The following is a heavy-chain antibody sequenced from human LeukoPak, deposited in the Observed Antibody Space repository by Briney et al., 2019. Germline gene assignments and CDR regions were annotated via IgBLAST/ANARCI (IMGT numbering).Heavy chain of an antibody. CDR1: GGSFSGYH. J-gene: IGHJ3*01. CDR3: ARRPDGFDF. Sequence: SETLSLTCAVYGGSFSGYHWSWIRQPPGKGLEWIGDVNHSGQSSYRSSLKSRVTISVDTSKNQFSLRLTSVTAADTAVYYCARRPDGFDFWGQGTMVTVSS. V-gene: IGHV4-34*01. CDR2: VNHSGQS.